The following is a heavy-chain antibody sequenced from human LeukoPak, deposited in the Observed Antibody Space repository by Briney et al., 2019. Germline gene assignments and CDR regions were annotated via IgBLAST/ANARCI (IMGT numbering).Heavy chain of an antibody. V-gene: IGHV3-30*18. CDR2: ISYDGSNK. D-gene: IGHD5-18*01. CDR1: GFTFSSYG. CDR3: AKGGTWIQLSSFDY. Sequence: GSLRLSCAASGFTFSSYGMHWVRQAPGKGLEWVAVISYDGSNKYYADSVKGRFTISRDNSKNTLYLQMNSLRAEDTAVYYCAKGGTWIQLSSFDYWGQGTLVTVSS. J-gene: IGHJ4*02.